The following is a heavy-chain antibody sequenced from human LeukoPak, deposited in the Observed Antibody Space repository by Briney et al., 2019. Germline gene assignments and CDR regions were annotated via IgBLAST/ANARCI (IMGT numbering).Heavy chain of an antibody. CDR2: IIPIFGTA. V-gene: IGHV1-69*05. J-gene: IGHJ4*02. CDR1: GGTFSSYA. Sequence: SVKVSCKASGGTFSSYAISWVRQAPGQGLEWMGGIIPIFGTANYAQKFQGRVTMTRDMSTSTVYMELSSLRSEDTAVYYCARIGGYDSGYWGQGTLVTVSS. CDR3: ARIGGYDSGY. D-gene: IGHD5-12*01.